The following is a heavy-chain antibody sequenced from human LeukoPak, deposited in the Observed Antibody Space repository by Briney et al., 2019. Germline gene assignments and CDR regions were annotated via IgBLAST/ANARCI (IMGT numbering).Heavy chain of an antibody. CDR2: ISGSSTYI. CDR1: GFTFRNYR. J-gene: IGHJ6*02. CDR3: ARDRGGNDSYGMDV. Sequence: GGSLRLSCAASGFTFRNYRMNWVRQAPGKGLECVSAISGSSTYIYYADSLKGRFTISRGNAKNSLYLQMNSLRAEDTAVYYCARDRGGNDSYGMDVWGQGTTVTVSS. V-gene: IGHV3-21*01. D-gene: IGHD4-23*01.